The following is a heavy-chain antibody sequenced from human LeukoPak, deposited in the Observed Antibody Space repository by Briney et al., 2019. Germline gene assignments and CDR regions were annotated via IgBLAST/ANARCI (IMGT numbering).Heavy chain of an antibody. CDR1: GFTFSSYA. CDR2: ISGSGGST. Sequence: GGSLRLSCAASGFTFSSYAMSWVRQAPGKGLEWVSAISGSGGSTYYADSVKGRFTISRDNSKNTLYLQMNSLRAEDTAVYYCAKDSRPTVAGTTFFDYWGQGTLVTVSS. CDR3: AKDSRPTVAGTTFFDY. J-gene: IGHJ4*02. V-gene: IGHV3-23*01. D-gene: IGHD6-19*01.